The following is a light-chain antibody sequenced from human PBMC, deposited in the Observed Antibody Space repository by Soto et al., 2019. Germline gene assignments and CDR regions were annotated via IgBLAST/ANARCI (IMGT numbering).Light chain of an antibody. CDR1: SSDVGGYDY. CDR2: DVS. V-gene: IGLV2-11*01. J-gene: IGLJ2*01. CDR3: CSYAGSYVV. Sequence: QSALTQPRSVSGSPGQSVTISCTGTSSDVGGYDYVSWYQQHPGEAPKPMIYDVSQRPSGVPDRFSGSKSGNTASLTISGLQAEDEADYYCCSYAGSYVVFGGGTQLTVL.